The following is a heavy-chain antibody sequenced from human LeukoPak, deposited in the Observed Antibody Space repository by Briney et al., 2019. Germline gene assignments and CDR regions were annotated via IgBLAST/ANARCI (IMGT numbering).Heavy chain of an antibody. J-gene: IGHJ4*02. D-gene: IGHD3-3*01. CDR2: INPSGGST. CDR3: ARDWSGYGFDY. V-gene: IGHV1-46*01. CDR1: GYTFTSYY. Sequence: VSVKVSCKASGYTFTSYYMHWVRQAPGQGLEWMGIINPSGGSTSYAQKFQGRVTMTRDTSTSTVYMELSSLRSEDTAVYYCARDWSGYGFDYWGQGTLVTVSS.